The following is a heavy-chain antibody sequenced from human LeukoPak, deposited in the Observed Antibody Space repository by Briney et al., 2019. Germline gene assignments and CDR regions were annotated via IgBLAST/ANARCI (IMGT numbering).Heavy chain of an antibody. Sequence: ASVKVSCKASGDTFSKFGFSWVRLAPGQGLQWMGWVIPSFGPADYTQEFQGRLTIATDESTSTAYMELNSLRLEDTRIYYCARRTTTSWGGGPDFWGQGTPVTVSS. CDR3: ARRTTTSWGGGPDF. J-gene: IGHJ4*02. D-gene: IGHD2-2*01. CDR1: GDTFSKFG. V-gene: IGHV1-69*05. CDR2: VIPSFGPA.